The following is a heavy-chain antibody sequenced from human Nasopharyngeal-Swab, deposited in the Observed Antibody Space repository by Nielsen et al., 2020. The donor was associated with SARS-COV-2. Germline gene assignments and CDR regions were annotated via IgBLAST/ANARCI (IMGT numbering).Heavy chain of an antibody. CDR1: GYSISSGYY. Sequence: SETLSLTCTVSGYSISSGYYWGWIRQPPGKGLEWIGEINHSGSTNYNPSLKSRVTISVDTSKNQFSLKLSSVTAADTAVYYCARGLDYDYWGQGTLVTVSS. CDR3: ARGLDYDY. V-gene: IGHV4-38-2*02. CDR2: INHSGST. J-gene: IGHJ4*02.